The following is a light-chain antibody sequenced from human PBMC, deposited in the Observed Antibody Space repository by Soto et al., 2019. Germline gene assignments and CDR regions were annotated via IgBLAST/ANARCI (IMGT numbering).Light chain of an antibody. CDR1: QSVSVN. CDR2: GVS. V-gene: IGKV3-15*01. CDR3: QQYYDWAFT. Sequence: EIGMTQSPGTLSVSPGERTTLSCRASQSVSVNLALYQQKPGQAPRLLIYGVSTSATGIRAWFSRGESGTEITVTFSCLQSEDFAFYYCQQYYDWAFTFGPGTKVDIK. J-gene: IGKJ3*01.